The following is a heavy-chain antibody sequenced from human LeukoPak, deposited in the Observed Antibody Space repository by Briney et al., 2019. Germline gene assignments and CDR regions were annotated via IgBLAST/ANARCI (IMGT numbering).Heavy chain of an antibody. V-gene: IGHV3-23*01. J-gene: IGHJ4*02. D-gene: IGHD5-24*01. CDR2: ISYNGGSA. CDR3: ARVGVARDGYNPTVNPEWGFFDY. Sequence: GGSLRLSCVASGFTFSNYAVNWVRQAPGKGLEWVSCISYNGGSAHYADSVKGRFTVSRDNSKNTLYLQMNSLRAEDTAVYYCARVGVARDGYNPTVNPEWGFFDYWGQGTLVTVSS. CDR1: GFTFSNYA.